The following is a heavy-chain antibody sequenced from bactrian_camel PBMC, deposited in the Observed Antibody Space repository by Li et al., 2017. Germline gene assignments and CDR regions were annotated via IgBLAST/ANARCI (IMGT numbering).Heavy chain of an antibody. CDR1: GYTYSSNC. CDR2: IARTYSGDT. J-gene: IGHJ4*01. V-gene: IGHV3S6*01. Sequence: VQLVESGGGSVQPGGSLRLSCAASGYTYSSNCVAWFRQAPGKEREGAGIARTYSGDTFYGDPVKGRFTIVLDNAKDTMYLQMNNLNQEDTARYYCAVDRGTGCKFRAGTAYWGQGTQVTVS. CDR3: AVDRGTGCKFRAGTAY. D-gene: IGHD6*01.